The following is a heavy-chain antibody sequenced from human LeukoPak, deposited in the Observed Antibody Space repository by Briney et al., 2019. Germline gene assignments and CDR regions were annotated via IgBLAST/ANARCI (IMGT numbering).Heavy chain of an antibody. CDR3: ARGVEYCSSTSCYPYFDY. D-gene: IGHD2-2*01. J-gene: IGHJ4*02. CDR1: GGSISSYY. V-gene: IGHV4-4*07. Sequence: SETLSLTCTVSGGSISSYYWSWIRQPAGKGLEWIGRIYTSGSTNYNPSLKSRVTMSVDTSKNQFSLRLSSVTAADTAVYYCARGVEYCSSTSCYPYFDYWGQGTLVTVSS. CDR2: IYTSGST.